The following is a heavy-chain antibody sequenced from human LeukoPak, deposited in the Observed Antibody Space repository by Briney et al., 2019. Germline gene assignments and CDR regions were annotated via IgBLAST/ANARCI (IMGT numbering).Heavy chain of an antibody. CDR3: ARPCGGDCSFLDI. V-gene: IGHV3-11*01. CDR1: GFTFSDWY. CDR2: IGTSSTNT. Sequence: GGSLGLSCAASGFTFSDWYMNWVRQAPGKGLEWISCIGTSSTNTHYADSVKGRFTISRDNTKNSVHLQLKNVRAEDTAVYYCARPCGGDCSFLDIWGQGTMVTVSS. D-gene: IGHD2-21*01. J-gene: IGHJ3*02.